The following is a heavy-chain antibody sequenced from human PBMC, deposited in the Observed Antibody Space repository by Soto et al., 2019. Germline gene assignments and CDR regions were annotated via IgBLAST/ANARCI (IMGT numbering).Heavy chain of an antibody. Sequence: QVQLQESGPGLVKPSQTLSLTCSVSGVSITSSDSYCSLIRQPPGQGLEWIGYINSSGRAYYKPSLKRRVSISIDTSKNQFSLRLTSVTVADTAVYFCASFSTLGKDYGVDVWGQGTTVTVSS. J-gene: IGHJ6*02. D-gene: IGHD3-3*02. CDR1: GVSITSSDSY. CDR2: INSSGRA. V-gene: IGHV4-30-4*01. CDR3: ASFSTLGKDYGVDV.